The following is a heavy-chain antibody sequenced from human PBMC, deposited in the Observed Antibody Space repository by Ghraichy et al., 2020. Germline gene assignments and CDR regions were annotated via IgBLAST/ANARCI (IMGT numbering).Heavy chain of an antibody. D-gene: IGHD3-22*01. V-gene: IGHV4-39*01. CDR3: ARPYDYYDSSGYSYYFDY. Sequence: SETLSLTCTVSGGSISSSSYYWGWIRQPPGKGLEWIGSIYYSGSTYYNPSLKSRVTISVDTSKNQFSLKLSSVTAADTAVYYCARPYDYYDSSGYSYYFDYWGQGTLVTVSS. CDR2: IYYSGST. J-gene: IGHJ4*02. CDR1: GGSISSSSYY.